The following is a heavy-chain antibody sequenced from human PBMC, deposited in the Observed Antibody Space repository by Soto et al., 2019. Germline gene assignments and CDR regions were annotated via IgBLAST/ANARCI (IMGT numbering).Heavy chain of an antibody. D-gene: IGHD6-19*01. CDR3: ARDRGVAPPVAGNTHYYYSMDA. J-gene: IGHJ6*03. CDR1: GYSFTNYG. CDR2: ISAYNGNT. Sequence: QDQLVQSGVEVKKPGASVKVSCKASGYSFTNYGITWVRQAPGQGFEWMGWISAYNGNTNYAQKFQGRVTMTTDASTGKAYLELRRLRSHDTAVYYCARDRGVAPPVAGNTHYYYSMDAGAKGTSVTVSS. V-gene: IGHV1-18*01.